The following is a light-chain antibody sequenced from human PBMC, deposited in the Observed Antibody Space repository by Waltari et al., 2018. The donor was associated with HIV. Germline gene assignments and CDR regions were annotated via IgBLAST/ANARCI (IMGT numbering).Light chain of an antibody. CDR3: SSYTDSSVI. CDR2: EDN. V-gene: IGLV2-14*01. CDR1: SRDIGNYKY. J-gene: IGLJ2*01. Sequence: QSALTQPASVSGSPGQSITIPCTGASRDIGNYKYVSWYQHHPGIAPKLIIYEDNNRPSGVSNRFSGSKSGKTASLTISGLQAEDESDYYCSSYTDSSVIFGGGTKVTVL.